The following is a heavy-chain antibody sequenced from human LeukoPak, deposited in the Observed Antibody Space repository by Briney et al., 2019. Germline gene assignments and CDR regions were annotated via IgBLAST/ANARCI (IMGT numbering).Heavy chain of an antibody. Sequence: PSETLSLTCTASGGSISSYYWSWIGQPPGKGLEGIWYIYYSGSTNYNPSLKSRVTISVDTSKNQFSLKLSSVTAADTAVYYCARDPPFTGYYIGAFDISGQGTMVTVSS. V-gene: IGHV4-59*01. D-gene: IGHD3-9*01. CDR1: GGSISSYY. CDR2: IYYSGST. CDR3: ARDPPFTGYYIGAFDI. J-gene: IGHJ3*02.